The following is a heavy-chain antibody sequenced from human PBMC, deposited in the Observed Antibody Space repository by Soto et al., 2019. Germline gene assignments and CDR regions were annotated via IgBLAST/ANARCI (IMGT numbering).Heavy chain of an antibody. V-gene: IGHV1-69*12. J-gene: IGHJ4*02. Sequence: QVQLVQSGAEVRQPASSVKVSCKTSGGTFSSYAISWVRQAPGQGLEWMGGIVPKVDTSTYAQKFQGRVTITADESTSTVYMQLSSLRSDDTAVYYCVRVVAIPRYPDNWGQGTLVTLSS. CDR1: GGTFSSYA. CDR2: IVPKVDTS. CDR3: VRVVAIPRYPDN. D-gene: IGHD1-26*01.